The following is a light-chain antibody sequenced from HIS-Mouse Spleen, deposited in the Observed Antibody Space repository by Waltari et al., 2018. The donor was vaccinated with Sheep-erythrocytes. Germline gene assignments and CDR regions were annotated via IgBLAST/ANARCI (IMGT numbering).Light chain of an antibody. Sequence: EIVLTQSPATLSLSPGERATLSCRASQSVSSYLAWYQQKPGQSPRRLIYDASNRATGIPARFSGRVSGTDFTLTISSLEPEDFAVYYCQQRSNWYTFGQGTKLEIK. CDR1: QSVSSY. V-gene: IGKV3-11*01. CDR2: DAS. J-gene: IGKJ2*01. CDR3: QQRSNWYT.